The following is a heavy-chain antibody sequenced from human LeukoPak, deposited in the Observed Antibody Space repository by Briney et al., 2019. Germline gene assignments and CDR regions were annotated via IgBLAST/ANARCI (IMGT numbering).Heavy chain of an antibody. D-gene: IGHD6-19*01. CDR2: FDPEDGET. CDR1: GYTLTELS. Sequence: GASVKVSCKVSGYTLTELSMHWVRQAPGKELEWMGGFDPEDGETIYAQKFQGRVTMTEDTSTDTAYMDLSSLRSEDTAVYYCATENWGSSGFDAFDIRGQGTMVTVSS. CDR3: ATENWGSSGFDAFDI. J-gene: IGHJ3*02. V-gene: IGHV1-24*01.